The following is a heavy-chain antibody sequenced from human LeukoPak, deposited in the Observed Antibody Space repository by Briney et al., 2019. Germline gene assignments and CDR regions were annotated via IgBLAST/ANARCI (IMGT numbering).Heavy chain of an antibody. CDR1: GGTFSSYA. CDR3: ARGLGYSSGWLTHFDY. J-gene: IGHJ4*02. V-gene: IGHV1-69*05. CDR2: IIPIFSTA. D-gene: IGHD6-19*01. Sequence: SAKVSCRASGGTFSSYAISWVRQAPGQGLEWMGRIIPIFSTANYAQKFQGRVTITTDESTSTAYMELSSLRSEDTAVYYCARGLGYSSGWLTHFDYWGQGTRATVSS.